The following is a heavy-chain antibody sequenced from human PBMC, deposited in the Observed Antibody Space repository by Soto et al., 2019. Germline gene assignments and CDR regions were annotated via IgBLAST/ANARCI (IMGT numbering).Heavy chain of an antibody. CDR1: GGTFDHAA. CDR3: ARQIFATDY. Sequence: QVQLVQSGAEVKKPGSSVKVSCEAPGGTFDHAAITWVRQAPGQGLEWMGGINPMFNSTHYAQKFQGRVTITTDTATSTPFMELRSLRSDDTAVYYCARQIFATDYWGQGTLLVVSS. V-gene: IGHV1-69*06. J-gene: IGHJ4*02. D-gene: IGHD3-9*01. CDR2: INPMFNST.